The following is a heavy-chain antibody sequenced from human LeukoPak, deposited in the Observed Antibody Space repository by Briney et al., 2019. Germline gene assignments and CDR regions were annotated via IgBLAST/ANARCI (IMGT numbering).Heavy chain of an antibody. CDR3: ARGNYYDS. Sequence: GGSLRLSCAASGFTFSSYWMHWVRQVPGKGLVWVSRIKTDGSSTSYADSVKGRFTISRDNAKNTLYLQMNSLRPEDTAVYYCARGNYYDSWGQGTLVTVSS. J-gene: IGHJ4*02. CDR1: GFTFSSYW. CDR2: IKTDGSST. V-gene: IGHV3-74*01.